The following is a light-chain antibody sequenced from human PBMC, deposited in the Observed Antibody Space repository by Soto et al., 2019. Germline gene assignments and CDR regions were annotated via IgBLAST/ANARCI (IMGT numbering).Light chain of an antibody. CDR1: QSVSSY. V-gene: IGKV3-11*01. CDR2: DAS. Sequence: EIVLTQSPTTLSLSPGERATLSCKASQSVSSYLAWYQQKPGQAPRLLIYDASNRATGIPFRCSGSGSGTDFTLTISILEPEDFAVYYWQQRSNWLTFGQGTRLEIK. J-gene: IGKJ5*01. CDR3: QQRSNWLT.